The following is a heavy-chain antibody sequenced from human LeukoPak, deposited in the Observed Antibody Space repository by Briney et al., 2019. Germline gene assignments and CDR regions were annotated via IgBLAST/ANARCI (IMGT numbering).Heavy chain of an antibody. D-gene: IGHD3-10*01. J-gene: IGHJ4*02. V-gene: IGHV4-34*01. CDR3: ARGHMVRGFPPHFLAYYFDY. CDR2: INHSGST. CDR1: GGSFSGYY. Sequence: NPSETLSLTCAVYGGSFSGYYWSWIRQPPGKGLEWIGEINHSGSTNYNPSLKSRVTISVDTSKNQFSLKLSSVTAADTAVYYCARGHMVRGFPPHFLAYYFDYWGQGTLVTVSS.